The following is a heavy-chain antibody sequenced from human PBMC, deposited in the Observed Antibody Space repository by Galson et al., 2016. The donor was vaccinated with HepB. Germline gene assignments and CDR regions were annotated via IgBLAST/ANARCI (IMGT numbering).Heavy chain of an antibody. D-gene: IGHD3-10*01. CDR1: GFTFTNHW. CDR2: IDSDGSYP. J-gene: IGHJ4*02. Sequence: SLRLSCAASGFTFTNHWMHWVRQAPGKGLVWVSRIDSDGSYPTYAESVKGRFTISRDNAKDTLYLEMNSLRVEDTSVYYCVRGDYGSGSFDYWGQGTLVTVSS. CDR3: VRGDYGSGSFDY. V-gene: IGHV3-74*01.